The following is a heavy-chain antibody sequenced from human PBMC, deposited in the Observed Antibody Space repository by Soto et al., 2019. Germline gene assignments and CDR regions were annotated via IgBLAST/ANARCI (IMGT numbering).Heavy chain of an antibody. J-gene: IGHJ4*02. V-gene: IGHV5-51*01. D-gene: IGHD3-10*01. CDR1: GYSFTSYW. CDR3: ARSSRITMVRGVFPPGY. Sequence: PGEALKISCKGSGYSFTSYWIGWVRQMPGQGLEWMGIIYPGDSDTRYSPSFQGQVTISADKSICTAYLQWSSLKASDTAMYYCARSSRITMVRGVFPPGYWGQGTLVTVSS. CDR2: IYPGDSDT.